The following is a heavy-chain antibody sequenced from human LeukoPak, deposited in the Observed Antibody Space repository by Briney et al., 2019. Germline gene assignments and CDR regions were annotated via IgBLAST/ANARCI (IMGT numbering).Heavy chain of an antibody. D-gene: IGHD1-1*01. V-gene: IGHV3-30*01. Sequence: PGGSLRLSCEASGFRFSSYGLHWVRQAPGEGLEWVAGISYDGNSKYYVESVKGRFTISRDNSESTLYLQMKSLRVGDTASRDPTASGPSYSENENYFDYWGQGTLVTVSS. CDR3: TASGPSYSENENYFDY. CDR1: GFRFSSYG. CDR2: ISYDGNSK. J-gene: IGHJ4*02.